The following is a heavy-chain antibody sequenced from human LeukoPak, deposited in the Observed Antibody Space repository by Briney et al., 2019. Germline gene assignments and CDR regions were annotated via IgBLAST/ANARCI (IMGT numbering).Heavy chain of an antibody. D-gene: IGHD3/OR15-3a*01. Sequence: PGGSLRLSCAASGFTFSSYWMHWVRQARGKGLVWVSRISSDGSNTGYADSVKGRFTISRDNAKNTVYLQMNSLNGEDTAVYYCASSFSTVDYWGQGTLVTVSS. V-gene: IGHV3-74*01. CDR2: ISSDGSNT. J-gene: IGHJ4*02. CDR1: GFTFSSYW. CDR3: ASSFSTVDY.